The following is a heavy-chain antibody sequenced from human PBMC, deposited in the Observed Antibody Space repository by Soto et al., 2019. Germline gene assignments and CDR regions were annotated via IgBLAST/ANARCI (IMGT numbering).Heavy chain of an antibody. V-gene: IGHV3-53*04. CDR3: AREDCSSTSCLLDY. CDR1: GFTVSSNY. CDR2: IYSGGST. D-gene: IGHD2-2*01. J-gene: IGHJ4*02. Sequence: VGSLRLSCAASGFTVSSNYMSWVRQAPGKGLEWVSVIYSGGSTYYADSVKGRFTISRHNSKNTLYLQMNSLRAEDTAVYYCAREDCSSTSCLLDYWGQGTLVTVSS.